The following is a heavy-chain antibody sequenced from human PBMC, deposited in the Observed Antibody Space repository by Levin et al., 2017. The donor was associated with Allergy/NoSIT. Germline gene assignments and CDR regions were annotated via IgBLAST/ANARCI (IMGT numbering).Heavy chain of an antibody. CDR1: GGSISSGGYS. CDR2: IYHSGST. Sequence: TSSETLSLTCAVSGGSISSGGYSWSWIRQPPGKGLEWIGYIYHSGSTYYNPSLKSRVTISVDRSKNQFSLKLSSVTAADTAVYYCATNSYSGYDFAWYFDLWGRGTLVTVSS. D-gene: IGHD5-12*01. CDR3: ATNSYSGYDFAWYFDL. J-gene: IGHJ2*01. V-gene: IGHV4-30-2*01.